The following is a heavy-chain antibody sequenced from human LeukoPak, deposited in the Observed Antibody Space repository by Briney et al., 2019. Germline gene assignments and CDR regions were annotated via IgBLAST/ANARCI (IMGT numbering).Heavy chain of an antibody. CDR3: ARGTTVTTGAFYYYYYMDV. D-gene: IGHD4-17*01. Sequence: SQTLSLTRTVSGGSISSYYWSWIRQPAGKGLEWIGRIYTSGSTNYNPSLKSRVTMSVDTSKNQFSLKLSSVTAADTAVYYCARGTTVTTGAFYYYYYMDVWGKGTTVTISS. CDR2: IYTSGST. CDR1: GGSISSYY. V-gene: IGHV4-4*07. J-gene: IGHJ6*03.